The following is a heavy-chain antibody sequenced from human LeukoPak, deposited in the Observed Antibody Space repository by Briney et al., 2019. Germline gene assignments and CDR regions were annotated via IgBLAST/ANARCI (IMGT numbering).Heavy chain of an antibody. CDR1: GGSFSGYY. V-gene: IGHV4-34*01. Sequence: SETLSLTCAVYGGSFSGYYWSWIRQPPGKGLEWIGEINHSGSTNYNPSLKGRVTISVDTSKNQFSLKLSSVTAADTAVYYCARQNDIQGFDYWGQGTLVTVSS. J-gene: IGHJ4*02. CDR2: INHSGST. CDR3: ARQNDIQGFDY. D-gene: IGHD2-8*01.